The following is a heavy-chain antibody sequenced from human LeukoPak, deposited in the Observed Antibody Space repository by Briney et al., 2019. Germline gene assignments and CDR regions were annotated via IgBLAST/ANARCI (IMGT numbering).Heavy chain of an antibody. V-gene: IGHV3-7*04. CDR1: GFTFRSFW. CDR2: IKQDGSEK. Sequence: GGSLRLSCSASGFTFRSFWMSWVRQAPGKGLEWVANIKQDGSEKYYVNSVKGRFTISRDNAKNSLYLQMNSLRAEDTAVHYCARFRGSYFDYWGQGTLVTVSS. D-gene: IGHD1-26*01. J-gene: IGHJ4*02. CDR3: ARFRGSYFDY.